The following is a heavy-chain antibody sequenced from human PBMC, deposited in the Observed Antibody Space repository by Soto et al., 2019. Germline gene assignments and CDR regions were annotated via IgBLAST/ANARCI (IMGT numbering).Heavy chain of an antibody. CDR2: IIPIFGTA. D-gene: IGHD6-6*01. CDR1: GGTFSSYA. J-gene: IGHJ6*02. Sequence: QVQLVQSGAEVKKPGSSVKVSCKASGGTFSSYAISWVRQAPGQGLEWMGGIIPIFGTANYAQKFQGRVTITADETTSTDYMELSSLRSEDTAVYYCAATRGGIAARPYYGMDVWGQGTTVTVSS. CDR3: AATRGGIAARPYYGMDV. V-gene: IGHV1-69*01.